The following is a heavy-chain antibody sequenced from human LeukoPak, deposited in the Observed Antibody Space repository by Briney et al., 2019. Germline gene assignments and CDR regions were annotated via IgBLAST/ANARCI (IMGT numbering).Heavy chain of an antibody. CDR2: ISTYSGNT. CDR1: GYTFTSYD. D-gene: IGHD2-21*01. J-gene: IGHJ4*02. V-gene: IGHV1-18*01. CDR3: ARELAYCGGDCYSPLGY. Sequence: ASVKVSCKASGYTFTSYDFTWVRQAPGQGLEWMGWISTYSGNTNYAQNLQGRVTMTTDTSTSTAYMELSSLRSEDTAVYYCARELAYCGGDCYSPLGYWGQGTLVTVSS.